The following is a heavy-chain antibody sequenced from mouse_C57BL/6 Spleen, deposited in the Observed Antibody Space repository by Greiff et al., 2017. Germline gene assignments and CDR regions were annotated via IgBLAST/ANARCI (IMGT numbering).Heavy chain of an antibody. D-gene: IGHD1-1*01. J-gene: IGHJ4*01. CDR2: ISSGGDYI. CDR3: TRDLLYGSSPYYAMDY. V-gene: IGHV5-9-1*02. Sequence: EVMLVESGEGLVKPGGSLKLSCAASGFTFSSYAMSWVRQTPEKRLEWVAYISSGGDYIYYADTVKGRFTISRDNARNTLYLQMSSLKSEDTAMYYCTRDLLYGSSPYYAMDYWGQGTSVTVSS. CDR1: GFTFSSYA.